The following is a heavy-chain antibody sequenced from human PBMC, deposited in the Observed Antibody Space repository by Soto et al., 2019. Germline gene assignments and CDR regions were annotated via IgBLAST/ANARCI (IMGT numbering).Heavy chain of an antibody. CDR2: IIPIFGTA. Sequence: SVKVSCKASGGTFSSYAISWVRQAPGQGLEWMGGIIPIFGTANYAQKFQGRVTITADESTSTAYMELSSLRSEDTAVYYCARWGQNPAAGPNFDYSGQGTLVTVSS. J-gene: IGHJ4*02. CDR1: GGTFSSYA. CDR3: ARWGQNPAAGPNFDY. D-gene: IGHD6-13*01. V-gene: IGHV1-69*13.